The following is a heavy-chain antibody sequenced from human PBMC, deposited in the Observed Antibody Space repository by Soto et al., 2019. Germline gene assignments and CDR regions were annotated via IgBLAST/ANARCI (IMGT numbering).Heavy chain of an antibody. V-gene: IGHV1-2*02. CDR3: ARAGGDFWSGYYPHPAYYYYYGMDV. CDR1: GYTFTGYY. J-gene: IGHJ6*02. CDR2: ISPQTGGT. D-gene: IGHD3-3*01. Sequence: GASVKVSCKASGYTFTGYYIHWVREAPGQGLEWMGWISPQTGGTSYAQKFQGRVTLSRDTSINTAYLELSRLRFDDAAVYFCARAGGDFWSGYYPHPAYYYYYGMDVWGQGTTVTVSS.